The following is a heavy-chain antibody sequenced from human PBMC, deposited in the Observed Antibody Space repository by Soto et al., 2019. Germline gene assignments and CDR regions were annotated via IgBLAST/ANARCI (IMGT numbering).Heavy chain of an antibody. Sequence: PGGSLRLSCAASGFTFSNSWMHWVRQVSGKGLEWVSRINADGTSTSYADSVKGRFTISRDNAKNTLCLHVNSLRAQDTAVYYCVKVLARGCGVPRFYFDSWGQGAMVTVSS. D-gene: IGHD2-2*01. CDR3: VKVLARGCGVPRFYFDS. V-gene: IGHV3-74*01. CDR1: GFTFSNSW. J-gene: IGHJ4*02. CDR2: INADGTST.